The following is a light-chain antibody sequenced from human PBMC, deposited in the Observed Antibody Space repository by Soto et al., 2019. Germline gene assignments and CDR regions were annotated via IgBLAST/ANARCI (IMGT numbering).Light chain of an antibody. CDR2: DTS. CDR3: LLTYSGARI. Sequence: QAVVTQEPSLTVSPGETVTLTCGSSTGAVTSGHYPYWFQQKPGQAPRTLIYDTSNKHSWTPARFSGSVLGGKAALTLRGAQPEDEAEYYCLLTYSGARIFGGGTKLTVL. V-gene: IGLV7-46*01. CDR1: TGAVTSGHY. J-gene: IGLJ2*01.